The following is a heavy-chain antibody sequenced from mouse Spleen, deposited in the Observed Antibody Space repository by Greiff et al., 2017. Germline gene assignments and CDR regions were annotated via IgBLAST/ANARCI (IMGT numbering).Heavy chain of an antibody. CDR2: IYPRSGNT. CDR3: AREETTVRNAMDY. J-gene: IGHJ4*01. D-gene: IGHD1-1*01. V-gene: IGHV1-81*01. Sequence: QVQLKESGAELARPGASVKLSCKASGYTFTSYGISWVKQRTGQGLEWIGEIYPRSGNTYYNEKFKGKATLTADKSSSTAYMELRSLTSEDSAVYFCAREETTVRNAMDYWGQGTSVTVSS. CDR1: GYTFTSYG.